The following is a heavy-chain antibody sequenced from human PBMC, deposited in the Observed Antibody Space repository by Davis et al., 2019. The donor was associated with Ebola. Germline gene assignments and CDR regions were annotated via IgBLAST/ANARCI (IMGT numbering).Heavy chain of an antibody. CDR1: GFTFSSYW. V-gene: IGHV3-7*01. J-gene: IGHJ6*02. CDR3: ARDREQQGYYYYGMDV. D-gene: IGHD1-26*01. CDR2: IKQDAYEK. Sequence: GESLKISCAASGFTFSSYWMSWVRQAPGKGLEWVAIIKQDAYEKYYVDSVKGRFTISRDNAENSLFLEMNSLRAEDTAVYYCARDREQQGYYYYGMDVWGQGTTVTVSS.